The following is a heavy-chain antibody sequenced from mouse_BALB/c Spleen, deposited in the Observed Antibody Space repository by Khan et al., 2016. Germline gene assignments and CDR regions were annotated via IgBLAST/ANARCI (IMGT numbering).Heavy chain of an antibody. V-gene: IGHV1-26*01. D-gene: IGHD2-10*01. CDR3: ASTVLLPDCFDY. CDR1: GYSFTGYY. Sequence: VQLKQSGPDPVKPGASEKISCKAAGYSFTGYYIHRVKQSHGQSLEWIGRVNPNNGGTSYNQKFKDKAILTVDKSSHTAYMELRSLTSEDSAVYCCASTVLLPDCFDYWGQGTTLTVSS. J-gene: IGHJ2*01. CDR2: VNPNNGGT.